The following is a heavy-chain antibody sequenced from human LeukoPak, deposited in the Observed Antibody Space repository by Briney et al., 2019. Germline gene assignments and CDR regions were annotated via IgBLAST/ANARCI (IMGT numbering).Heavy chain of an antibody. J-gene: IGHJ4*02. CDR2: ISSSSSYI. CDR3: ARGASKQLFHFDY. V-gene: IGHV3-21*01. CDR1: GFTFSSYS. Sequence: GGSLRLSCAASGFTFSSYSMNWVRQAPGRGLEWVSSISSSSSYIYYADSVKGRFTISRDNAKNSLYLQMNSLRAEDTAVYYCARGASKQLFHFDYWGQGTLVTVSS. D-gene: IGHD1-26*01.